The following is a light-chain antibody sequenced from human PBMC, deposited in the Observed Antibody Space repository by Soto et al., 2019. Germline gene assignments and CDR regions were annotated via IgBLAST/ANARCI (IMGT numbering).Light chain of an antibody. CDR1: QSISTW. J-gene: IGKJ1*01. Sequence: DIQITQTPSTLSASVGDRVTITCRASQSISTWLAWYQQKPGKAPNLLIYKASSLEGGVPSRFSGSGSGTEFTLTINSLQPDDFATYYCPQYNSNPWTFGQGTKVEIK. V-gene: IGKV1-5*03. CDR3: PQYNSNPWT. CDR2: KAS.